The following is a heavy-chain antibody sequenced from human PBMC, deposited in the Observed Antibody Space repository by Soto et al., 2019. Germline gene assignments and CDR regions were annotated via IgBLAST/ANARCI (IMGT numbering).Heavy chain of an antibody. V-gene: IGHV3-30*18. J-gene: IGHJ6*03. CDR1: GFTVSSYG. Sequence: GGSLRLSCAASGFTVSSYGMHWVRQAPGKGLEWVAVISYDGSNKYYADSVKGRFTISRGNSKNTLYLQMNSLRAEDTAVYYCAKKMNCSSTSCYGPGRYYYYYMDVWGKGTTVTVSS. D-gene: IGHD2-2*01. CDR3: AKKMNCSSTSCYGPGRYYYYYMDV. CDR2: ISYDGSNK.